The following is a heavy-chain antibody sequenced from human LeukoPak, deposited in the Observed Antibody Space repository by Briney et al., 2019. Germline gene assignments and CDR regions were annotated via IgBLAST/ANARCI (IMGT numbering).Heavy chain of an antibody. D-gene: IGHD6-19*01. Sequence: GGSLRLSCAASGFTFSSYAMSWVRQAPGKGLEWVSAISGSGGSTYYADSVKGRFTISRDNSKNTLYLQVNSLRAEDTAVYYCAKQGRAVAGTRYYYYYYMDVWGKGTTVTVSS. CDR1: GFTFSSYA. J-gene: IGHJ6*03. CDR2: ISGSGGST. V-gene: IGHV3-23*01. CDR3: AKQGRAVAGTRYYYYYYMDV.